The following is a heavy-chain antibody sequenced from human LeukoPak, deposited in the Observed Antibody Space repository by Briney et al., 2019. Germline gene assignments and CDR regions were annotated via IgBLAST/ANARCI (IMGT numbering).Heavy chain of an antibody. V-gene: IGHV4-38-2*01. J-gene: IGHJ4*02. CDR2: IYHSGST. CDR1: GQSLSSAYY. Sequence: SETLSLTCAVSGQSLSSAYYWGWSQQPPGKGLEWIGSIYHSGSTYYNPSLKSRVTISVDTSKKQFSRKLNSVTAADTAVYYCARHRGDSSSWYLADYWGQGTLLTVSS. D-gene: IGHD6-13*01. CDR3: ARHRGDSSSWYLADY.